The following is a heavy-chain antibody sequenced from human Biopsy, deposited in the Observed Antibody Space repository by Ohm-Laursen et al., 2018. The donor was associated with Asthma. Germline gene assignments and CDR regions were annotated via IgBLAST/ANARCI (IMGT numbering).Heavy chain of an antibody. CDR3: ARVPTTLRYFDL. J-gene: IGHJ2*01. CDR1: GGSVSSGSYY. Sequence: SETLSLTCTVSGGSVSSGSYYCSWIRQPPGKGLAWVSYISYSGSTDYNPSLKSRLTISMDTSKNQFSLKLSSVTAADTAVYYCARVPTTLRYFDLWGRGTLVTVSS. V-gene: IGHV4-61*01. D-gene: IGHD2-15*01. CDR2: ISYSGST.